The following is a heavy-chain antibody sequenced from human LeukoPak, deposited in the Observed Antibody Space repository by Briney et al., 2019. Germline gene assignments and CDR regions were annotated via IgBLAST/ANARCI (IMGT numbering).Heavy chain of an antibody. CDR1: GGSISSYY. CDR3: ARAGTNYGGNSGGWFDP. Sequence: KPSETLSLTCTVSGGSISSYYWSWIRQPPGKGLEWIGYIYYRGSTNYNPSLKSRVTISVDTSKNQFSLKLSSVTAADTAVYYCARAGTNYGGNSGGWFDPWGQGTLVTVSS. J-gene: IGHJ5*02. CDR2: IYYRGST. D-gene: IGHD4-23*01. V-gene: IGHV4-59*01.